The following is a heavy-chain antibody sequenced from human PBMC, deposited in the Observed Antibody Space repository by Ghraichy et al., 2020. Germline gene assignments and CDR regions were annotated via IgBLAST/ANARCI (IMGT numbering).Heavy chain of an antibody. CDR3: ARLMMSANRNQMTARPFDY. Sequence: SETLSLTCAVYGGPFSDYYCTWIRQPPGKGLEWIGEINHSGSTNYNPSLKSRVTISVDRSVNQFSLKVNSVTAADTAVYYCARLMMSANRNQMTARPFDYWGQGTLVTVSS. D-gene: IGHD2-21*02. V-gene: IGHV4-34*01. J-gene: IGHJ4*02. CDR2: INHSGST. CDR1: GGPFSDYY.